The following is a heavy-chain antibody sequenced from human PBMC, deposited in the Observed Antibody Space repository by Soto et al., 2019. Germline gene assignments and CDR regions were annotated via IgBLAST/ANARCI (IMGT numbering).Heavy chain of an antibody. CDR2: IYYSGST. D-gene: IGHD4-4*01. V-gene: IGHV4-59*01. J-gene: IGHJ6*02. CDR1: GGSISSYY. CDR3: ARGPLYSNPLLYYGMDV. Sequence: NPXETLTLSCPVSGGSISSYYWSWIRQPPGKGLEWIGYIYYSGSTNYNPSLKSRVTISVDTSKNQFSLKPSSVTAADTAVYYCARGPLYSNPLLYYGMDVWGQGTTVTVSS.